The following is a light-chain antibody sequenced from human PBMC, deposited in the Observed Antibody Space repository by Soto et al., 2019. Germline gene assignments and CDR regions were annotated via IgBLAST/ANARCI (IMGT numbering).Light chain of an antibody. J-gene: IGKJ5*01. CDR2: GTF. CDR3: QQYGSSPYT. CDR1: QSLSTTD. Sequence: PGNRVTVSCRASQSLSTTDLVWYQQKSGQPPRLVIHGTFSTATGIPARFSGSGSGTDFTLTISRLEPEDSAVYYCQQYGSSPYTCGRGTRLE. V-gene: IGKV3-20*01.